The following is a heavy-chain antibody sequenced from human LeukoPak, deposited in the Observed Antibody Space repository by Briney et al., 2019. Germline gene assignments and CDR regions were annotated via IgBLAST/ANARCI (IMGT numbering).Heavy chain of an antibody. J-gene: IGHJ4*02. CDR1: DYSISSHNY. CDR3: ARNDSSGYFDY. V-gene: IGHV4-38-2*01. D-gene: IGHD3-22*01. CDR2: VYHSGST. Sequence: PSETLSLTCAVSDYSISSHNYWGWIRQPPGKGLEWIGSVYHSGSTHHSPSLKSRVTISVDTSKNQFSLKLSSVTAADTAVYYCARNDSSGYFDYWGQGTLVTVSS.